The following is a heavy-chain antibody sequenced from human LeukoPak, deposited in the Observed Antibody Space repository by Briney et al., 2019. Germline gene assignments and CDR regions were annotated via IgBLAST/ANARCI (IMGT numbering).Heavy chain of an antibody. Sequence: PGGSLRLSCGASGFSFSSYAMSWVRQAPGKGPEWVSASATGDSTYYADSVKGRLTISRGNSKSTLDLQMNSLRAEDTAVYYCAKGWPIAGDIKDWFDSWGQGTLVTVSS. CDR2: SATGDST. J-gene: IGHJ5*01. CDR3: AKGWPIAGDIKDWFDS. V-gene: IGHV3-23*01. CDR1: GFSFSSYA. D-gene: IGHD6-13*01.